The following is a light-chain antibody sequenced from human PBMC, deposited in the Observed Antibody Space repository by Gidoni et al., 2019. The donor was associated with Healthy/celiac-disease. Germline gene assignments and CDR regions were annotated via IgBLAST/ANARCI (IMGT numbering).Light chain of an antibody. Sequence: QSVLTQPTPASGTPGQRVTISCSGSSSNIGSNTVNWYQQLPGTAPKLLIYSNNQRPSGVPDRFSGSKSGTSASLAISGLQSEDEADYYCAAWDDSLNGHYVFGTGTKVTVL. CDR2: SNN. V-gene: IGLV1-44*01. CDR3: AAWDDSLNGHYV. CDR1: SSNIGSNT. J-gene: IGLJ1*01.